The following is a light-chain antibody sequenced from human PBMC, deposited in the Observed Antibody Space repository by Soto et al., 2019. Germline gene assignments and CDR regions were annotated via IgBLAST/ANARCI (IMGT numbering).Light chain of an antibody. V-gene: IGLV2-14*03. J-gene: IGLJ1*01. CDR3: SSYTTSNTRQIV. Sequence: QSALTQPASVSGSPGQSITITCTGTSGDVGGYNYVSWYQHHPGKAPKLMIYDVNFRPAGVSNRFSGSKSGNTASLTISGLQPEDEADYYCSSYTTSNTRQIVFGTGTEVTVL. CDR2: DVN. CDR1: SGDVGGYNY.